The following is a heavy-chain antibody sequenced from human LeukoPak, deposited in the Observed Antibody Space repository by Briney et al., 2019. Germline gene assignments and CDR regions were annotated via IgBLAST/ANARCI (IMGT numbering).Heavy chain of an antibody. D-gene: IGHD1-26*01. V-gene: IGHV3-30*04. CDR3: ARAIVGATGGFDY. Sequence: GGSLRLSCAASGLTFSSYAMHWVRQAPGKGLEWVAVISYDGSNKYYADSVKGRFTISRDNSKNTLYLQMNSLRAEDTAVYYCARAIVGATGGFDYWGQGTLVTVSS. CDR1: GLTFSSYA. CDR2: ISYDGSNK. J-gene: IGHJ4*02.